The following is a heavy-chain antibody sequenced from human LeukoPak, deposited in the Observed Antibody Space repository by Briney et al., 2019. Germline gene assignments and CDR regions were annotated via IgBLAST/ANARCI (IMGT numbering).Heavy chain of an antibody. Sequence: SVTVSCKPSGGTFSSYAISWVRQAPGQGLEWMGGIIPIFGTANYAQKFQGRVTITTDESTSTAYMELSSLRSEDTAVYYCARRLQDPLVRGVNGDNWFDPWGQGTLVTVSS. V-gene: IGHV1-69*05. CDR2: IIPIFGTA. J-gene: IGHJ5*02. D-gene: IGHD3-10*01. CDR3: ARRLQDPLVRGVNGDNWFDP. CDR1: GGTFSSYA.